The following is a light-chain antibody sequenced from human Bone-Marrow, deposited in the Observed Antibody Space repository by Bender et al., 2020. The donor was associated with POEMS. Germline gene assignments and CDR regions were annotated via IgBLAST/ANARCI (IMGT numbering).Light chain of an antibody. CDR2: DVT. Sequence: QSALTQPASVSGSPGQSITISCSGTSSDVGSYNLVSWYQQHPGKAPTLIIYDVTNRPSGVSNRFSGSKSGTTASLTISGLQAEDEADYYCCSYAGSSTWVFGGGTKLTVL. CDR3: CSYAGSSTWV. J-gene: IGLJ3*02. V-gene: IGLV2-23*02. CDR1: SSDVGSYNL.